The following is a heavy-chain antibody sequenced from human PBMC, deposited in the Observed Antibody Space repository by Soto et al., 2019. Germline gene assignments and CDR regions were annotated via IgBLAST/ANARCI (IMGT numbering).Heavy chain of an antibody. CDR3: ATVVLGSYNWFDP. CDR2: FDPEDGET. Sequence: ASVKVSCKVSGFTLTELSMHWVRQAPGKGLEWMGGFDPEDGETIYAQKFQGRVTMTEDTSTDTAYMELSSLRSEDTAVYYCATVVLGSYNWFDPWGQGTLVTVSS. V-gene: IGHV1-24*01. CDR1: GFTLTELS. J-gene: IGHJ5*02. D-gene: IGHD1-26*01.